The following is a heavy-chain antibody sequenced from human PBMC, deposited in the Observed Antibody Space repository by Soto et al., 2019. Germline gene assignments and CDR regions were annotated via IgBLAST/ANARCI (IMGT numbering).Heavy chain of an antibody. Sequence: QVQLVQSGAEVKKPGASVKVSCKASGYTFTSYAMHWVRQAPGQRLERMGWINAGNGNTKYSQKFQGRVTITRDTSASTAYMELSSLRSEDTAVYYCARLGRDGYFGYWGQGTLVTVSS. V-gene: IGHV1-3*01. CDR1: GYTFTSYA. D-gene: IGHD2-15*01. CDR2: INAGNGNT. J-gene: IGHJ4*02. CDR3: ARLGRDGYFGY.